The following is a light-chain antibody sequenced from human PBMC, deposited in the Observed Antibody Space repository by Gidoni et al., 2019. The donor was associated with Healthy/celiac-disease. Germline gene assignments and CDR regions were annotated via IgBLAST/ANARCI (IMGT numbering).Light chain of an antibody. CDR2: DAS. J-gene: IGKJ3*01. V-gene: IGKV1-33*01. Sequence: DIQMTKSPSSLSAFVGDRVTITCQTSQDISNYLNWYQQKPGKAPKLLIYDASNLETGVPSRCSGSGSGTDFTFTISRLQPEDSATYYCQLVFTFGPGTKVEIK. CDR1: QDISNY. CDR3: QLVFT.